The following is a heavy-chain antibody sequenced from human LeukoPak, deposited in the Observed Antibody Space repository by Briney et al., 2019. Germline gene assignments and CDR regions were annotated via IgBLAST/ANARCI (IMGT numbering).Heavy chain of an antibody. D-gene: IGHD3-22*01. CDR1: GFTFSSYA. V-gene: IGHV3-30*04. CDR2: ISYDVGKK. J-gene: IGHJ4*02. Sequence: GGSLRLSCAASGFTFSSYAMHWVRQATGKGLEWVAVISYDVGKKYYADSVKGRFTISRDNSKNTLYLQMNSLRAEDTAVYYCAKDDYYDTSGYRDWGQGTLVTVSS. CDR3: AKDDYYDTSGYRD.